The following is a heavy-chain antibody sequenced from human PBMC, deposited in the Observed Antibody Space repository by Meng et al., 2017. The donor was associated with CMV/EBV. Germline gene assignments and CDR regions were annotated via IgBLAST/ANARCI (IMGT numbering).Heavy chain of an antibody. CDR3: ARDDPVVPAATFFDY. Sequence: SETLSLTCTVSGGSISSSRYYWGWIRQPPGKGLEWTGSIYYSGSTYYNPSLKSRVTISVDTSKNQFSLKLSSVTAADTAVYYCARDDPVVPAATFFDYWGQGTLVTVSS. D-gene: IGHD2-2*01. V-gene: IGHV4-39*07. CDR2: IYYSGST. J-gene: IGHJ4*02. CDR1: GGSISSSRYY.